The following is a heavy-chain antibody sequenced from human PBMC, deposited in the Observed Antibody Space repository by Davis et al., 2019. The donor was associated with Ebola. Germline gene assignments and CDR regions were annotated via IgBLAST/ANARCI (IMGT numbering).Heavy chain of an antibody. CDR3: ARDRGIAARLHWFDP. V-gene: IGHV1-3*01. CDR1: GYIFTSYA. Sequence: ASVKVSCKASGYIFTSYAIHWVRQAPGQRLEWMGWINAGNGDTKYSQKFRGRVTITRDTSASTSYMELSSLRSEDTAVYYCARDRGIAARLHWFDPWGQGTLVSVSS. D-gene: IGHD6-6*01. CDR2: INAGNGDT. J-gene: IGHJ5*02.